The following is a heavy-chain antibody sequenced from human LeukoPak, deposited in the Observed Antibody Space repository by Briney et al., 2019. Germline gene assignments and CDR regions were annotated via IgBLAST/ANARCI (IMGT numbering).Heavy chain of an antibody. J-gene: IGHJ6*03. Sequence: SETLSLTCSVAGGSIINYYWSWIRQSAGTGLEWAGRIYITGSTTYNPSLQSRLSMSVDTSKNQFSLRLRSVSAADTAVYYCARLKYYDSTGYSPGYYMDVRGKGITVTVSS. CDR1: GGSIINYY. CDR3: ARLKYYDSTGYSPGYYMDV. CDR2: IYITGST. D-gene: IGHD3-22*01. V-gene: IGHV4-4*07.